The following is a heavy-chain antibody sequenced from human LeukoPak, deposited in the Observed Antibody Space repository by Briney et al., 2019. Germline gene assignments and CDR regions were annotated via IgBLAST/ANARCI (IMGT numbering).Heavy chain of an antibody. CDR1: GFTFSSYA. D-gene: IGHD2-8*01. Sequence: ESGGGVVLPGRSLRLSCAASGFTFSSYAMHWVRQAPGKGLEWVAVISYDGSNKYYADSVKGRFTISRDNSKNTLYLQMNSLRAEDTAVYYCAKELRMVYANWFDPWGQGTLVTVSS. V-gene: IGHV3-30*04. J-gene: IGHJ5*02. CDR3: AKELRMVYANWFDP. CDR2: ISYDGSNK.